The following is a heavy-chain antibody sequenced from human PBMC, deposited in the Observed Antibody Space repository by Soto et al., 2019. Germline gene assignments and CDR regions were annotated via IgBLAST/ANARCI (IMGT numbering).Heavy chain of an antibody. J-gene: IGHJ5*02. CDR2: IYYSGST. Sequence: LSLTCTVSGGSISSYYWSWIRQPPGKGLEWIGYIYYSGSTNYNPSLKSRVTISVDTSKNQFSLKLSSVTAADTAVYYCARDRAARPTGWLDPSAEGTIVTFSS. CDR3: ARDRAARPTGWLDP. D-gene: IGHD6-6*01. V-gene: IGHV4-59*01. CDR1: GGSISSYY.